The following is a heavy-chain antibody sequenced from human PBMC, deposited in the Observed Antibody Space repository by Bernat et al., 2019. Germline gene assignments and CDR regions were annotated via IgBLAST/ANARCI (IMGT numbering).Heavy chain of an antibody. J-gene: IGHJ4*02. CDR3: ARVPTAGYHFDY. V-gene: IGHV3-33*01. D-gene: IGHD6-25*01. CDR1: GFTFSSYG. CDR2: IWYDGSNK. Sequence: QVQLVESGGGVVQPGRSLRLSCAASGFTFSSYGMHWVRQAPGKGLEWVAVIWYDGSNKYYADSVKGRFTISRDNSKNTLYLQMNSLRAEDTAVYYCARVPTAGYHFDYWGQGTLVTVSS.